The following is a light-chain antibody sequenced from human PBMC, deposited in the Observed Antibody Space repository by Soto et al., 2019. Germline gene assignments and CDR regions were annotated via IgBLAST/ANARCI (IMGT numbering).Light chain of an antibody. Sequence: EIVLTQSPGTLSLSQGERATLSCRASQSVSSSYLAWYRQRPGQAPRLLIYGASIRATGIPDRFSGSGSGTDFTLTISRLEPEDFAVYYCQQFGSSPSFGPGTTVDI. CDR3: QQFGSSPS. CDR1: QSVSSSY. J-gene: IGKJ3*01. V-gene: IGKV3-20*01. CDR2: GAS.